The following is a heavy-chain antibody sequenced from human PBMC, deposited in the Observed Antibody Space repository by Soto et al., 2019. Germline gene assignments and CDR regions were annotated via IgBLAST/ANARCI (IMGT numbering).Heavy chain of an antibody. CDR1: GYTFTSYA. Sequence: QVQLVQSGAEVKKPGASVKVSCKASGYTFTSYAMRWVRQAPGQRLEWMGWINAGNGNTKYSQKFQGRVTITRDTSASTAYMELSSLRSEDTAVYYCAREMCSSTSCPPYYYYGMDVWGQGTTVTVSS. V-gene: IGHV1-3*01. CDR2: INAGNGNT. D-gene: IGHD2-2*01. CDR3: AREMCSSTSCPPYYYYGMDV. J-gene: IGHJ6*02.